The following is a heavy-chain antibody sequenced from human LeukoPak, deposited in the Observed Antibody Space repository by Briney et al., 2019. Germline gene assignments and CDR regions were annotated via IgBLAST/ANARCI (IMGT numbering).Heavy chain of an antibody. V-gene: IGHV3-48*01. CDR2: ISSSGSTI. D-gene: IGHD2-21*02. CDR1: GFTFSSYN. J-gene: IGHJ3*02. CDR3: ARDFSYCGGDCEVWDAFDI. Sequence: PGGSRRLSCAASGFTFSSYNMNWVRQAPGKGLEWVSYISSSGSTIYYADSVKGRFTISRDNAKNSLYLQMNSLRAEDTAVYYCARDFSYCGGDCEVWDAFDIWGQGTMVTVSS.